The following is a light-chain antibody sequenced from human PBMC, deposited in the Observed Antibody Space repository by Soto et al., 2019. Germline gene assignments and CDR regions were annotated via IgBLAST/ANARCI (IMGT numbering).Light chain of an antibody. CDR3: QQYNNWPRT. V-gene: IGKV3-15*01. Sequence: ETVMTQSPATLSVSPGERATLSCRASQSVRTKLAWYQQKPGQAPRLLIYGASTRATGIPARFSGSGSGTEFTLTISSLQSEDFAVYDCQQYNNWPRTFGQGTKVDIK. CDR2: GAS. J-gene: IGKJ1*01. CDR1: QSVRTK.